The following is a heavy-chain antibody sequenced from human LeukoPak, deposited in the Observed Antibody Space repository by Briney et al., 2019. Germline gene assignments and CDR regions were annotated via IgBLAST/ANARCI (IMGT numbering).Heavy chain of an antibody. CDR2: INHSGST. CDR1: GGSFSGYY. CDR3: ARAGRTTVTLPFDY. J-gene: IGHJ4*02. Sequence: SETLSLTCAVYGGSFSGYYWSWIRQPPGKGLEWIGEINHSGSTNYNPSLKSRVTISVDTSKNQFSLKLSSMTAADTAVYYCARAGRTTVTLPFDYWGQGTLVTVSS. V-gene: IGHV4-34*01. D-gene: IGHD4-17*01.